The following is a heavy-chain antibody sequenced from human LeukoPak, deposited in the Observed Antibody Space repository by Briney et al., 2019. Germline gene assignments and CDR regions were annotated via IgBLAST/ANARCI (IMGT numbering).Heavy chain of an antibody. Sequence: SETLSLTCTVSGGSISSYYWSWVRQPPGKGLEWIGYIYYSGSTNYNPSLKSRVTISVDTSENQFSMKLSSVTAADTDVYYCARDNSNYGAFDYWGKGTLVTVSS. D-gene: IGHD4-11*01. J-gene: IGHJ4*02. CDR1: GGSISSYY. CDR3: ARDNSNYGAFDY. V-gene: IGHV4-59*01. CDR2: IYYSGST.